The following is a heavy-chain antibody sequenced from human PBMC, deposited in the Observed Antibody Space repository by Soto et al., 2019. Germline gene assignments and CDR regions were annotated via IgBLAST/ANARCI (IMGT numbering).Heavy chain of an antibody. CDR3: ASRWGGVFDI. V-gene: IGHV4-59*08. CDR2: IYYSGST. D-gene: IGHD1-26*01. Sequence: QVQLQESGPGLVKPSETLSLTCTVSGGSISSYYWSWIRQPPGKGLEWIGYIYYSGSTNYNPSLKSRVTISVDTSKNQFSLKLSSGTAADTAVYYCASRWGGVFDIWGQGTMVTVSS. CDR1: GGSISSYY. J-gene: IGHJ3*02.